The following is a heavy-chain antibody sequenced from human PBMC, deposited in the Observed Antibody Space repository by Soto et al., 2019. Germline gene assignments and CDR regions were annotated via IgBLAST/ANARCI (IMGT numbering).Heavy chain of an antibody. CDR3: AKDQASSWYEIDY. CDR1: GFTFSNYA. V-gene: IGHV3-23*01. D-gene: IGHD6-13*01. CDR2: ISGSGGST. J-gene: IGHJ4*02. Sequence: EVQLLESGGGLVQPGGSLRLSCAASGFTFSNYAVTWVRQAPGTGLEWVSTISGSGGSTYYADSVKGRFTISRDNSKNTLYLQMNSLRAEDAAVYYCAKDQASSWYEIDYWGQGTLVTVSS.